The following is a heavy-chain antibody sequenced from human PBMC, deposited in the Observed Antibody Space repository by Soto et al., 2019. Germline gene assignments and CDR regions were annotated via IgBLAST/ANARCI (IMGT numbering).Heavy chain of an antibody. Sequence: SETLFLTCTVSGGSISSSSYYWGWIRQPPGKGLEWIGSIYYSGSTYYNPSLKSRVTISVDTSKNQFSLKLSSVTAADTAVYYCARHSDGGDIVVVVAAIRDNWFDPWGQGTLVTVSS. CDR2: IYYSGST. CDR1: GGSISSSSYY. V-gene: IGHV4-39*01. J-gene: IGHJ5*02. CDR3: ARHSDGGDIVVVVAAIRDNWFDP. D-gene: IGHD2-15*01.